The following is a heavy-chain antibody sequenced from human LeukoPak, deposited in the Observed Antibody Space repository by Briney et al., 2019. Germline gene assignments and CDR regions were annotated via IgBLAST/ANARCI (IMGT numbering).Heavy chain of an antibody. CDR1: GCTFNTYG. J-gene: IGHJ4*02. CDR2: MNYDGSDI. V-gene: IGHV3-33*01. CDR3: ARDQSPKWGSGERYFDF. D-gene: IGHD7-27*01. Sequence: GGSLRLSCAGAGCTFNTYGMHWVRQAPGKGLEWVAVMNYDGSDIYYADSVKGRFAISRDNSKNMLYLQMNSLRVEDTAVYYCARDQSPKWGSGERYFDFWGQGTLVTVSS.